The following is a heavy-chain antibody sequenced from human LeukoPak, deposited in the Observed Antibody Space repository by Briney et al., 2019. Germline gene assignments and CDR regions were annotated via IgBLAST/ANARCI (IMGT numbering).Heavy chain of an antibody. J-gene: IGHJ4*02. D-gene: IGHD1-26*01. CDR2: ISGSGGST. CDR3: AKDSGSDYYFDY. V-gene: IGHV3-23*01. Sequence: HPGGSLRLSCAASGFTFSSYAMSWVRQAPGKGLEWVSAISGSGGSTYYTDSVKGRFTISRDNSKNTLYLQMNSLRAEDTAVYYCAKDSGSDYYFDYWGQGTLVTVSS. CDR1: GFTFSSYA.